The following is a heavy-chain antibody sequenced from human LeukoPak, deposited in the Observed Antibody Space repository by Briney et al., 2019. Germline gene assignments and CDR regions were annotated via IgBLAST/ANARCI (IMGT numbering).Heavy chain of an antibody. V-gene: IGHV4-4*07. J-gene: IGHJ5*02. CDR1: GGSISGYY. CDR2: VYTTGST. Sequence: PSETLSLTCTVSGGSISGYYWSWVRQPAGKGLEWIGRVYTTGSTTYNPSLKSRVTMSIDTSKNQFSLRLTSVTAADTAMYYCARLRGGTYFDPWGQGTLVTVSS. D-gene: IGHD3-10*01. CDR3: ARLRGGTYFDP.